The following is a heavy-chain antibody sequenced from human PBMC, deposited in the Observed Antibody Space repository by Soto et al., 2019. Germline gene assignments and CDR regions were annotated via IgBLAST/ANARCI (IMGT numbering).Heavy chain of an antibody. CDR3: AKALVLWLRDQYYFDY. D-gene: IGHD5-12*01. V-gene: IGHV3-23*01. J-gene: IGHJ4*02. Sequence: GGSLILSCAASGFTFSSYAMSWVRQAPGKGLEWVSAISGSGGSTYYADSVKGRFTISRDNSKNTLYLQMNSLRAEDTAVYYCAKALVLWLRDQYYFDYWGQGTLVTVSS. CDR2: ISGSGGST. CDR1: GFTFSSYA.